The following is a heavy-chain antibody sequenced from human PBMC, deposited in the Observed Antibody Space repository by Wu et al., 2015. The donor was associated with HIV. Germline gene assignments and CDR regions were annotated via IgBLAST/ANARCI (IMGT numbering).Heavy chain of an antibody. J-gene: IGHJ5*02. Sequence: QVHLVQSGAVIKKPGSSVRMSCEASGYTFVNYFIHWIRHVPGKGLDWMGWMNPYRGAVNYPWPFQGRVTMTRDTSISTAYMELSRLRSDDTAVYYCARDRRDRYSGYDSSDNWFDPWGQGTLVTVSS. V-gene: IGHV1-2*02. CDR2: MNPYRGAV. D-gene: IGHD5-12*01. CDR1: GYTFVNYF. CDR3: ARDRRDRYSGYDSSDNWFDP.